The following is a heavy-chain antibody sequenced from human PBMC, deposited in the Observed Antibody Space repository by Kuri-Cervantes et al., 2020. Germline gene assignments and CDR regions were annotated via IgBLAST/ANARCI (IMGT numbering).Heavy chain of an antibody. J-gene: IGHJ4*02. D-gene: IGHD3-16*01. CDR2: ISSSSSYI. CDR1: GFTFSSYS. CDR3: ARGTLPGG. Sequence: GGSLRLSCAASGFTFSSYSMNWVRQAPGKGLEWVSSISSSSSYIYYADSVKGRFTISRDNSKNTLYLQTNSLRAEDTAVYYCARGTLPGGWGQGTLVTVSS. V-gene: IGHV3-21*01.